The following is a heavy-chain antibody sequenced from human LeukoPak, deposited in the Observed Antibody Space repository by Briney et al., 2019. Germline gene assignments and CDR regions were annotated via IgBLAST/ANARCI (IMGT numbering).Heavy chain of an antibody. V-gene: IGHV1-2*02. CDR1: GYTFTDYY. CDR2: INPNSGGT. CDR3: ARDTESGGSYDDTTFDY. Sequence: ASVTVSCKVSGYTFTDYYMHWVRQAPGQGLEWMGWINPNSGGTNYAQKFQGRVTMTRDTSISTAYMELSRLRSDDTAVYYCARDTESGGSYDDTTFDYWGQGTLVTVSS. D-gene: IGHD1-26*01. J-gene: IGHJ4*02.